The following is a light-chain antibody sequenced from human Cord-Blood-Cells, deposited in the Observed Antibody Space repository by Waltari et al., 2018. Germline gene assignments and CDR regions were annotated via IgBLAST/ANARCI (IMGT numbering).Light chain of an antibody. CDR3: CSYAGSSTLV. J-gene: IGLJ1*01. Sequence: QSALTQPASVSGAPGASITLTCTGTRSDVGSYSLVSWYQQHPGKAPKLMSYEGSKRPSGVSNRFSGSKSGNTASLTISGLQAEDEADYYCCSYAGSSTLVFGTGTKVTVL. CDR2: EGS. CDR1: RSDVGSYSL. V-gene: IGLV2-23*01.